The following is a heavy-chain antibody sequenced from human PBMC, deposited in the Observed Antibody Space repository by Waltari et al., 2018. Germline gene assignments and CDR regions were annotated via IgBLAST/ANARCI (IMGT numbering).Heavy chain of an antibody. CDR1: GYSISSGYY. CDR2: IYHNGGT. V-gene: IGHV4-38-2*01. Sequence: QVQLQESGPGLVKPSEPLSLTCAVSGYSISSGYYWGWIRQPPGKGLEWIGSIYHNGGTYYNPSLKSRVTISVDTSKNQFSLKLSSVTAADTAVYYCARVSIYCSGGSCQRGWYFDLWGRGTLVTVSS. D-gene: IGHD2-15*01. J-gene: IGHJ2*01. CDR3: ARVSIYCSGGSCQRGWYFDL.